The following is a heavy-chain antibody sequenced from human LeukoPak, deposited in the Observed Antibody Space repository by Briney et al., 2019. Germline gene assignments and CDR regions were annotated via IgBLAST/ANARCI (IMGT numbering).Heavy chain of an antibody. J-gene: IGHJ4*02. D-gene: IGHD1-1*01. CDR1: GYTFTSYA. CDR3: ARGGTTQLLELDY. Sequence: ASVKVSFKASGYTFTSYAMHWVRQAPGQRLEWMGWINAGNGNTKYSQKFQGRVTITRDTSASTAYMELSSLRSEDTAVYYCARGGTTQLLELDYWGQGTLVTVSS. V-gene: IGHV1-3*01. CDR2: INAGNGNT.